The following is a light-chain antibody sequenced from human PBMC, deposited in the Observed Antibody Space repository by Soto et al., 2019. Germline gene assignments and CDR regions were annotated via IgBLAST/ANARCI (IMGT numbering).Light chain of an antibody. CDR1: QSVSSSY. J-gene: IGKJ1*01. CDR2: GAS. Sequence: EIVLTQSPGTLSLSPGERATLSCRASQSVSSSYLAWYQQKPGQAPRLLIYGASSRATGIPDRFSGSGSGTDFTLTISRLEPEDFAVYYCQQYGSSPPWTFGQGTTVEIK. V-gene: IGKV3-20*01. CDR3: QQYGSSPPWT.